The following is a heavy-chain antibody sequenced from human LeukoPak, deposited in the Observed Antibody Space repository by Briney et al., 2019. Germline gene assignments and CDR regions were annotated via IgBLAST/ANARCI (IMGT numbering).Heavy chain of an antibody. CDR3: ARGPNSNWSGLDF. CDR2: ISPTGSTT. CDR1: GFSFSGHW. V-gene: IGHV3-74*01. D-gene: IGHD6-6*01. J-gene: IGHJ4*02. Sequence: GGSLRHSCTASGFSFSGHWVHWARQLPGKGLVWVSRISPTGSTTSYADSVKGRFTVSRDNAKNTLYLQVNNLRAEDTAVYYCARGPNSNWSGLDFWGQGTLLTVSS.